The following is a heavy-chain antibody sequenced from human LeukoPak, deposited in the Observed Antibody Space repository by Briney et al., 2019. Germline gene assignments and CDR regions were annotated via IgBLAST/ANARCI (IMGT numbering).Heavy chain of an antibody. J-gene: IGHJ6*02. Sequence: GGSLRLSCAPSGFTFSSYGMNWVRQAPGKGLEWVSVIYSGGSTYYADSVKGRFTISRDNSKNTLYLQMNSLRAEYTAVYYCERDTVTTFRFRDYYYYGMDVWGQGTTVTVSS. V-gene: IGHV3-53*01. CDR2: IYSGGST. CDR1: GFTFSSYG. D-gene: IGHD4-17*01. CDR3: ERDTVTTFRFRDYYYYGMDV.